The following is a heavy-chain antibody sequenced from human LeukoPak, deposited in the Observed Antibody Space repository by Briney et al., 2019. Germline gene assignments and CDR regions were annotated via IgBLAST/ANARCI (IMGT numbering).Heavy chain of an antibody. Sequence: SETLCLTCAVYGGSFSGYYWSWIRQPPGKGLEWIGEINHSGSTNYNPSLKSRVTISVDTSTNQFSLKLSSVTATDTALYYCARGYSSSWYYNWFDPWGQGTLVTVSS. CDR1: GGSFSGYY. J-gene: IGHJ5*02. CDR3: ARGYSSSWYYNWFDP. V-gene: IGHV4-34*01. CDR2: INHSGST. D-gene: IGHD6-13*01.